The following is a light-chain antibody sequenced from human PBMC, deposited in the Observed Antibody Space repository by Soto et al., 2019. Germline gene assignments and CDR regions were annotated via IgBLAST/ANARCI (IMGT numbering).Light chain of an antibody. CDR3: QEYNNWLT. V-gene: IGKV3-15*01. Sequence: EILMTHAPATLSVSPGERATLSCRASQSVRSNLAWYQQKPGQAPRLLIDGASTRAPGTPARFTGSGSGTEFTLTISSLQPEDVAVYYCQEYNNWLTFGGGTKVEIK. CDR2: GAS. J-gene: IGKJ4*01. CDR1: QSVRSN.